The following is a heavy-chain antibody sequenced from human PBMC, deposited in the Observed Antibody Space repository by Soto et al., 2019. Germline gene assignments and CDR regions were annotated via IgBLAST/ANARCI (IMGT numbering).Heavy chain of an antibody. D-gene: IGHD3-9*01. CDR2: VDYGGIT. CDR1: GASISGSSYY. J-gene: IGHJ5*02. Sequence: SETLSLTCSVSGASISGSSYYWGWLRQPPGKGLEWIGSVDYGGITYYNPSLKTRLSTSVESSRTHFSLRLTSVTAADTALYYCGRHRVSDRLTGAFDPWGEGSLVTVSS. V-gene: IGHV4-39*01. CDR3: GRHRVSDRLTGAFDP.